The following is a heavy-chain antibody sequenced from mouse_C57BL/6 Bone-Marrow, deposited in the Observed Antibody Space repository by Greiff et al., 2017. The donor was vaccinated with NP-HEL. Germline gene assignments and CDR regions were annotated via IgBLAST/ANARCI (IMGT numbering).Heavy chain of an antibody. V-gene: IGHV5-12*01. Sequence: EVQRVESGGGLVQPGGSLKLSCAASGFTFSDYYMYWVRQTPEKRLEWVAYISNGGGSTYYLDTVKGRFTISRDNSKNTLYLQMSSLKSEDTAVYYCARHASSGYAMDYWGQGTSVTVSS. CDR3: ARHASSGYAMDY. CDR1: GFTFSDYY. CDR2: ISNGGGST. J-gene: IGHJ4*01. D-gene: IGHD3-2*02.